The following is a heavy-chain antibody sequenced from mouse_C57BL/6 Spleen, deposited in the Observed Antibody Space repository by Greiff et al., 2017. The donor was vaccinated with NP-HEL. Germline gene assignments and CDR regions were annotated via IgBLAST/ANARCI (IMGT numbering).Heavy chain of an antibody. D-gene: IGHD1-3*01. CDR1: GYTFSSSW. Sequence: QVQLQQPGPELVKPGASVKISCKASGYTFSSSWMNWVKQRPGQGLEWIGRIYPGDGDTNYNGKFKGKATLTADKSSSTAYMQLSSLTSEDSAVYCCTRDLKACYDYWGQVTTLTVSS. CDR2: IYPGDGDT. J-gene: IGHJ2*01. V-gene: IGHV1-82*01. CDR3: TRDLKACYDY.